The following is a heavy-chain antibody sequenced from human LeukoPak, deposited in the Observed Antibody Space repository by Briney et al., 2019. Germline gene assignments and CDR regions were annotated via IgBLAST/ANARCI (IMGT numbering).Heavy chain of an antibody. CDR1: GFTFSNAW. D-gene: IGHD2-21*02. CDR3: TTSLPGAATAVYPFDY. CDR2: IKSKADGGTT. Sequence: NPGGSLRLSCAASGFTFSNAWMSWVRQAPGKGLEWVGRIKSKADGGTTDYAAPVKGRFTILRDDSETTLYLQMNSLKGDDTAVYYCTTSLPGAATAVYPFDYWGQGTLVTVSS. J-gene: IGHJ4*02. V-gene: IGHV3-15*01.